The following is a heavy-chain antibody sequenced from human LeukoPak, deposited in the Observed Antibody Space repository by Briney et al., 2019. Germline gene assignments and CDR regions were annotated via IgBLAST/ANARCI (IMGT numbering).Heavy chain of an antibody. J-gene: IGHJ6*03. CDR3: AKDLGVYYYYMDV. Sequence: GGTLRLSCAASGFTFSSYGMSWVRQAPGKGLEWVSAISGSGGSTYYADSVKGRFTISRDNSKNTLYLQMNSLRAEDTAVYYCAKDLGVYYYYMDVWGKGTTVTVSS. V-gene: IGHV3-23*01. D-gene: IGHD3-3*01. CDR2: ISGSGGST. CDR1: GFTFSSYG.